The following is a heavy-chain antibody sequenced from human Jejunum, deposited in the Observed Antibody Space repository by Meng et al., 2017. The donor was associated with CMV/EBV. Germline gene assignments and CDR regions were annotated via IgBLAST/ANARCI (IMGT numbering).Heavy chain of an antibody. CDR3: AKDPTYMIFAVGIPTYFDY. D-gene: IGHD3/OR15-3a*01. V-gene: IGHV3-23*01. J-gene: IGHJ4*02. CDR1: YA. CDR2: ISGSGGST. Sequence: YALGWVRQAPGKGLEWVSGISGSGGSTYYPDSVKGRFIISRDNSKNTLYLQMNSLRAEDTAVYYCAKDPTYMIFAVGIPTYFDYWGQGTLVTVSS.